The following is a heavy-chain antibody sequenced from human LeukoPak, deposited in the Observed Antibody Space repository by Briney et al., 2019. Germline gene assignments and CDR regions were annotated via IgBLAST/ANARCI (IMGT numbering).Heavy chain of an antibody. D-gene: IGHD4/OR15-4a*01. V-gene: IGHV3-7*01. Sequence: PGGSLRLSCAASGFTFTTSWMSWVRQAPGKGLEWVADMNPDGSTRVYVDSVQGRFTISRDNAKNSVYLQINSLKGEDTAVYYCARDPSHGALDYWGQGTLVTVSS. J-gene: IGHJ4*02. CDR2: MNPDGSTR. CDR3: ARDPSHGALDY. CDR1: GFTFTTSW.